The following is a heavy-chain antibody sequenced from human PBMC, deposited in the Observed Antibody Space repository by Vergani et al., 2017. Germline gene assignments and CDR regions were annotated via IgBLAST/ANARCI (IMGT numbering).Heavy chain of an antibody. CDR2: ISYDGSNK. V-gene: IGHV3-30-3*01. J-gene: IGHJ5*02. CDR1: GFTFSSYA. CDR3: ARDFLAAAGLVPWLGWFDP. Sequence: QVQLVESGGGVVQPGRSLRLSCAASGFTFSSYAMHWVRQAPGKGLEWVAVISYDGSNKYYADSVKGRFTISRDNSKNTLYLQMNSLRAEDTAVYYCARDFLAAAGLVPWLGWFDPWGQGTLVTVSS. D-gene: IGHD6-13*01.